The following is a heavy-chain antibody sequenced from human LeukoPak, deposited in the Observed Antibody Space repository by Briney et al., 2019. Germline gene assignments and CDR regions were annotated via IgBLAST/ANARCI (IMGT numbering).Heavy chain of an antibody. CDR2: IYYSGST. J-gene: IGHJ3*02. Sequence: SQTLSLTCTVSGGSISCGDYYWSWIRQPPGKGLEWIGYIYYSGSTYYNPSLKSRVTISVDTSKNQFSLKLSSVTAADTAVYYCARGGSLRFGELLGDIWGQGTMVTVSS. CDR1: GGSISCGDYY. D-gene: IGHD3-10*01. CDR3: ARGGSLRFGELLGDI. V-gene: IGHV4-30-4*01.